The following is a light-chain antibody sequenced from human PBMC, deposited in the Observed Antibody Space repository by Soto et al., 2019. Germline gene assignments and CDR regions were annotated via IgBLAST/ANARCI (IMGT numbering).Light chain of an antibody. V-gene: IGKV3-15*01. Sequence: EIVMTQSPATLTVSPVEIATLSFMASQRVASNLAWYQQKPGQAPRLLIYGASTRATGIPARFSGSGSGTEFTLAISSLQSEDFAVYYCQQYNNWPRTFGQGTKVDIK. CDR3: QQYNNWPRT. J-gene: IGKJ1*01. CDR2: GAS. CDR1: QRVASN.